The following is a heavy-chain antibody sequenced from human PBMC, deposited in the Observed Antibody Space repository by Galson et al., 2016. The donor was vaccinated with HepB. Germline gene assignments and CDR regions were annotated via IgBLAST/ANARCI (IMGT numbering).Heavy chain of an antibody. Sequence: SLSLSCAASGFPFSSYGMHWVRQAPGKGLEWVAVISSDGSNKYYADSVKGRFTISRDNSKNTLYLQMNSLRAEDTAVYYCAGKDYYDSSDGKNYYYGMDVWGQGTTVTVSS. V-gene: IGHV3-30*03. D-gene: IGHD3-22*01. CDR2: ISSDGSNK. CDR1: GFPFSSYG. CDR3: AGKDYYDSSDGKNYYYGMDV. J-gene: IGHJ6*02.